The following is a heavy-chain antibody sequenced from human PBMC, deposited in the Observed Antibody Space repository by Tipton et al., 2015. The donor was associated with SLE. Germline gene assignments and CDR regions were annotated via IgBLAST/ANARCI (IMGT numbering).Heavy chain of an antibody. J-gene: IGHJ3*01. Sequence: GLVKPSETLSLTCTVSGGSLSTHYWTWIRQPPGKGLEWIGYIYNSGNTKYNPSLKSRVTISVDTSKNQVSLKLDSVTAAGTAVYYCARDPDLEVCSGTTCPDTVESWGQGTLVTVSS. CDR3: ARDPDLEVCSGTTCPDTVES. CDR2: IYNSGNT. CDR1: GGSLSTHY. D-gene: IGHD1-7*01. V-gene: IGHV4-59*11.